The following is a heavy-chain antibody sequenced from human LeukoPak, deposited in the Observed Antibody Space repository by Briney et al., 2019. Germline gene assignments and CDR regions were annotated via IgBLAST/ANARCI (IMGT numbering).Heavy chain of an antibody. J-gene: IGHJ1*01. Sequence: GGSLRLSCAASGFTFSDYYMSWIRQVPGKGLEWVSYVSSGGTYTIYADSVRGRFTISRDDAKNSLFLQMNSLRAGDTAIYYCARLKYGSPQHWGQGTLVTVSS. D-gene: IGHD1-26*01. V-gene: IGHV3-11*06. CDR3: ARLKYGSPQH. CDR1: GFTFSDYY. CDR2: VSSGGTYT.